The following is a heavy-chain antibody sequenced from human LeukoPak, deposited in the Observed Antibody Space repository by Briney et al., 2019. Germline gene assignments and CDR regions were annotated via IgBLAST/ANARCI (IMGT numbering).Heavy chain of an antibody. D-gene: IGHD5-18*01. CDR1: GFTFSSNW. J-gene: IGHJ1*01. Sequence: GGSLRLSCAASGFTFSSNWMHWVRQAPGKGLVWVSRINTDGSDTTYADSVKGRFTVSRDNAKNTLYLQMNSLRAEDTGVYYCARGGSSRYSFGFGWGQGTLVTVSS. CDR3: ARGGSSRYSFGFG. V-gene: IGHV3-74*01. CDR2: INTDGSDT.